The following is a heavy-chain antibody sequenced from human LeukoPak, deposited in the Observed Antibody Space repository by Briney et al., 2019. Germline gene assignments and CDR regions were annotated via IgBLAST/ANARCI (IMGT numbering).Heavy chain of an antibody. CDR2: INRSGST. CDR1: GGSFSGYY. CDR3: ARFMSGLRLLWFGEPSYGMDV. J-gene: IGHJ6*02. D-gene: IGHD3-10*01. Sequence: SETLSLTCAVYGGSFSGYYWSWIRQPPGKGLEWIGEINRSGSTNYNPSLKSRVTISVDTSKNQFSLKLSSVTAADTAVYYCARFMSGLRLLWFGEPSYGMDVWGQGTTVTVSS. V-gene: IGHV4-34*01.